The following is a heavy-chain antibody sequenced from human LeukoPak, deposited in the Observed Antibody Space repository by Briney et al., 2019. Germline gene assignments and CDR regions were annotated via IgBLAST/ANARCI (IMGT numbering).Heavy chain of an antibody. Sequence: PGGSLRLSCTASRFTFGDYAMTWVRQAPGKGLEWVGFITSKAYGGTTEYAASVKGRFTISRDDSKSIAYLQVNSLKTEDTAVYYCTRMIYCSGGSCSFDYWGQGTLVTVSS. D-gene: IGHD2-15*01. CDR3: TRMIYCSGGSCSFDY. CDR1: RFTFGDYA. CDR2: ITSKAYGGTT. J-gene: IGHJ4*02. V-gene: IGHV3-49*04.